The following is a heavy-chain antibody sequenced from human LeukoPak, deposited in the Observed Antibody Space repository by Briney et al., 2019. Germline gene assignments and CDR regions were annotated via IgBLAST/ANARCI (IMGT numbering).Heavy chain of an antibody. Sequence: ASVKVSCKASGGTLSSYAISWVRQAPGQGLEWMGRIIPIFGTANYAQKFQGRVTITTDESTSTAYMELSSLRSEDTAVYYCARVYPGYSYGENWGQGTLVTVSS. CDR2: IIPIFGTA. V-gene: IGHV1-69*05. CDR1: GGTLSSYA. D-gene: IGHD5-18*01. CDR3: ARVYPGYSYGEN. J-gene: IGHJ4*02.